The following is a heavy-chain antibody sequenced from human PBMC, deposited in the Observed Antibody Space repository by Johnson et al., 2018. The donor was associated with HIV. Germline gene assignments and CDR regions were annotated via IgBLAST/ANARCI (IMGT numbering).Heavy chain of an antibody. CDR1: GFTFSSYG. Sequence: QMLLVESGGGLVQPGGSLRLSCAASGFTFSSYGMHWVRQAPGKGLEWVAVISYDGSNKYYADSVKGRFTISRDKSKNSLYLQMSSLRAEDTALYYCARGSSGSFDLWGRGTMVTVSS. CDR3: ARGSSGSFDL. J-gene: IGHJ3*01. D-gene: IGHD6-6*01. V-gene: IGHV3-33*05. CDR2: ISYDGSNK.